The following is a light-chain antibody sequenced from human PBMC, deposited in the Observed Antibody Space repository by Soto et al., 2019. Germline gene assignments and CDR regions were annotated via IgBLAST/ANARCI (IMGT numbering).Light chain of an antibody. V-gene: IGKV3-11*01. CDR1: QTIRGL. Sequence: EIVLTQSPATLSLSPGERATLSCRTSQTIRGLLNWYQQRPGQAPRLLIYDTSNRATDIPARFSGSGSGTDFILTNSSLEPEDFGVYFCQQRHNWPITFGQGTRLDIK. J-gene: IGKJ5*01. CDR3: QQRHNWPIT. CDR2: DTS.